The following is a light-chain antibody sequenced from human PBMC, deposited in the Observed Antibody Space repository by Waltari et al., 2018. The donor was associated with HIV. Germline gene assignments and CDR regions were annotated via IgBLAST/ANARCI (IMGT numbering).Light chain of an antibody. Sequence: VLTQPPSSSASTGETARLTCTLPSASNVGRYNIYWYKQKPGSPPRYLLYYYTDSDKGQGSGVPSRFSGSKDASANTGILIISGLQSEDEADYYCMIWPSNARVVFGGGTKLTVL. V-gene: IGLV5-37*01. CDR2: YYTDSDK. CDR3: MIWPSNARVV. J-gene: IGLJ2*01. CDR1: SASNVGRYN.